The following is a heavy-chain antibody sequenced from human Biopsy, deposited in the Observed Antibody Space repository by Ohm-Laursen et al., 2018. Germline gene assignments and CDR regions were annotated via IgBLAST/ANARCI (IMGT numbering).Heavy chain of an antibody. D-gene: IGHD1-26*01. CDR3: ARGTGRYYVYGAFDI. Sequence: TLSLTCAVSGYSISSGYYWGWIRQPPGKGLEWIGSIYHSGSTYYNPSLKSRVTTSVDTSKNQFSLNLRSVTAADTAVYYCARGTGRYYVYGAFDIWGQGTVVTVSS. J-gene: IGHJ3*02. CDR1: GYSISSGYY. V-gene: IGHV4-38-2*01. CDR2: IYHSGST.